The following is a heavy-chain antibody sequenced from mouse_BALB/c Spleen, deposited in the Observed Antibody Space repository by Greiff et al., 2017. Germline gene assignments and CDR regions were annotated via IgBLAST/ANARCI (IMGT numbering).Heavy chain of an antibody. CDR1: GYSFTSYV. Sequence: EVQLQQSGPELVKPAASVKMSCKASGYSFTSYVMHWVKQKPGQGLEWIGYINPYNDGTKYNDKFKGKAILTSDESSSTDYMELSSRTYEDSAVYYCAREEKWGGYGMDDWGEGTSGTVSA. J-gene: IGHJ4*01. D-gene: IGHD1-3*01. CDR2: INPYNDGT. CDR3: AREEKWGGYGMDD. V-gene: IGHV1-14*01.